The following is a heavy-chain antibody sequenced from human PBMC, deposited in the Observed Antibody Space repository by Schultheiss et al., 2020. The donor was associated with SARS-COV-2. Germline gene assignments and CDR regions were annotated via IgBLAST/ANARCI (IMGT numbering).Heavy chain of an antibody. J-gene: IGHJ4*02. V-gene: IGHV3-30*04. Sequence: GGSLRLSCAASGFTFSSYAMHWVRQAPGKGLEWVAGISYDGSNKYYADSVKGRFTISRDNSKNTLYLQMNSLRAEDTAVYYCAKDLNGDYPFDYWGQGTLVTVSS. CDR3: AKDLNGDYPFDY. D-gene: IGHD4-17*01. CDR1: GFTFSSYA. CDR2: ISYDGSNK.